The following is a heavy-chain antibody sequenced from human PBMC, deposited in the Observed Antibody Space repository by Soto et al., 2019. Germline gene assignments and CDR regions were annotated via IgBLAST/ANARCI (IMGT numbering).Heavy chain of an antibody. CDR2: INAGNGNT. J-gene: IGHJ4*02. V-gene: IGHV1-3*01. CDR1: GYTFTSYA. D-gene: IGHD6-6*01. Sequence: ASVKVSCKASGYTFTSYAMHWVRQAPGQRLEWMGWINAGNGNTKYSQKFQGRVTITRDTSASTAYMELSSLRSEDTAVYYCARSGSSSSDFDYWGQGTLVTVSS. CDR3: ARSGSSSSDFDY.